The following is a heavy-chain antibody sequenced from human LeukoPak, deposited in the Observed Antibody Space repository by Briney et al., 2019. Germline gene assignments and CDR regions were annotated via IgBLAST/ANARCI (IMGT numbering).Heavy chain of an antibody. CDR2: ISIISSSI. D-gene: IGHD1-7*01. Sequence: GGSLRLSCAASGFTFSSYSMNWVRQAPGKGVEGVSYISIISSSIYFSHSVHGRFTISRDNAKNSLYLQMNSLRAEDTAVYYCARDKWNYADYYYYMDVWGKGTTVTVSS. CDR3: ARDKWNYADYYYYMDV. J-gene: IGHJ6*03. V-gene: IGHV3-48*04. CDR1: GFTFSSYS.